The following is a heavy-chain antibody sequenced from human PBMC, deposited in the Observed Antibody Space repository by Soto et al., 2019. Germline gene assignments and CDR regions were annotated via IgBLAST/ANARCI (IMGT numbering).Heavy chain of an antibody. CDR2: INHSGGSV. Sequence: PGGSLRLSCAASGFPFRTYAMNWVRQAPGKGLEWVSYINHSGGSVYYADSVKGRFTVSRDNSQNTLYLQMNSLRAEDTAVYYCAKFGDYYYALFDYWSQRTPVTVSS. J-gene: IGHJ4*02. CDR3: AKFGDYYYALFDY. CDR1: GFPFRTYA. V-gene: IGHV3-23*01. D-gene: IGHD3-22*01.